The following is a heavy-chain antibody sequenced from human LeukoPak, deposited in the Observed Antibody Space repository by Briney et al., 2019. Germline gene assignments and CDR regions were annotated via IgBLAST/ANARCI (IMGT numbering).Heavy chain of an antibody. CDR2: INHSGST. D-gene: IGHD3-9*01. CDR3: ARRPTDYDILTGYYGSEDYYYNYGMDV. J-gene: IGHJ6*02. CDR1: GGSFSGYY. Sequence: PSETLSLTCAVYGGSFSGYYWSWIRQPPGKGLEWIGEINHSGSTNYTPSLKSRVTISVDTSKNQFSLKLSSVTAADTAVYYCARRPTDYDILTGYYGSEDYYYNYGMDVWGQGTTVTVSS. V-gene: IGHV4-34*01.